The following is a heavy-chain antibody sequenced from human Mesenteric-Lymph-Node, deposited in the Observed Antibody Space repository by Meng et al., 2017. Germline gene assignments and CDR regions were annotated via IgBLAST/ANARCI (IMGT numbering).Heavy chain of an antibody. CDR3: ARGPTTYFDY. CDR2: IYYSGTT. CDR1: GGSISSSNW. D-gene: IGHD4-17*01. V-gene: IGHV4-4*02. Sequence: LQRQESAHGLVKPSETLSLTCTVSGGSISSSNWWSVVRQPPGKGLEWIGYIYYSGTTNYNPSLRSRITISVDTSKNQFSLRLRSVTAADTAVYYCARGPTTYFDYWGQGTLVTVSS. J-gene: IGHJ4*02.